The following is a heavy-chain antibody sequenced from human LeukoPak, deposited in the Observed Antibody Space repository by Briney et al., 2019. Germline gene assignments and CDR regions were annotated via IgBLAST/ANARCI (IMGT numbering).Heavy chain of an antibody. V-gene: IGHV4-38-2*02. CDR3: AREGWAAAWFDY. D-gene: IGHD6-13*01. J-gene: IGHJ4*02. Sequence: SETLSLTCTVSGYSISSGYYWGWIRQPPGKGLEWIGSIYHSGSTYYNPSLKSRVTISVDTSKNQFSLKLSSVTAADTAVYYCAREGWAAAWFDYWGQGTLVTVSS. CDR1: GYSISSGYY. CDR2: IYHSGST.